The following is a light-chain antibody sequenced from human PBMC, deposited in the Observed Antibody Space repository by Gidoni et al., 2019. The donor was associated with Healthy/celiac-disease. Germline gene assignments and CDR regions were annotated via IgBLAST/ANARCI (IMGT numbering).Light chain of an antibody. Sequence: IQLTQSPSSLSASVGDRVTITRRESQSTSSYLNWYQQKPGKAPKLMNYAASSLQSRVPTRFSGRGAREDFTLTISSLQDEDVANYCWQQGNSTPLFGEGTKLEIK. CDR2: AAS. V-gene: IGKV1-39*01. CDR3: QQGNSTPL. CDR1: QSTSSY. J-gene: IGKJ2*01.